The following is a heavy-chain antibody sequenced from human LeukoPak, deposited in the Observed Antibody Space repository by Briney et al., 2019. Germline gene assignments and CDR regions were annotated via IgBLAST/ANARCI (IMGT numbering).Heavy chain of an antibody. CDR1: GFRFSSHA. Sequence: PGGSLRLSCAASGFRFSSHAMSWVRQAPGKGLEWVSAISDSGGDTYYADSVKGRFTISRDNSKNTLYLQMNTLRAEDTDVYYCVKEDYYDSSGYYPLGYWGQGTLVTVSS. D-gene: IGHD3-22*01. V-gene: IGHV3-23*01. J-gene: IGHJ4*02. CDR2: ISDSGGDT. CDR3: VKEDYYDSSGYYPLGY.